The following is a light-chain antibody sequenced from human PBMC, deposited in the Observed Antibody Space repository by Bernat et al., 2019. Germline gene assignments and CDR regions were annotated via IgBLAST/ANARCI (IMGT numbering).Light chain of an antibody. CDR1: QGVGTR. V-gene: IGKV6-21*01. J-gene: IGKJ5*01. CDR3: HQSSSLPIT. Sequence: EIVLTQSPDFQSVTPKEKVTITCRASQGVGTRLHWYQQKPDQSPKLVIKEASQSLSGVPSRFSGSGSGTDFTLTINGLEAEDAATYYCHQSSSLPITFGQGTRLEIK. CDR2: EAS.